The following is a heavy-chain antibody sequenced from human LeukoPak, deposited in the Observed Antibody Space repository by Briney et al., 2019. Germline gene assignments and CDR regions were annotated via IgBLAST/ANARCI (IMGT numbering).Heavy chain of an antibody. CDR1: GFTFSDYY. Sequence: GGSLRLSCAASGFTFSDYYMSWIRQAPGKGLEWVSYISSSGSTIYYADSVEGRFTISRDNAKNSLYLQMNSLRAEDTAVYYCARTYYDILSGYYLGYWGQGTLVTVSS. CDR2: ISSSGSTI. D-gene: IGHD3-9*01. V-gene: IGHV3-11*01. J-gene: IGHJ4*02. CDR3: ARTYYDILSGYYLGY.